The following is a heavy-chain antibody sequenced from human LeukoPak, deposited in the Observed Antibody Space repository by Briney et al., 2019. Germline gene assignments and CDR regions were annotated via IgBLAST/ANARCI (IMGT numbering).Heavy chain of an antibody. D-gene: IGHD5-24*01. CDR1: GFTFNNYN. J-gene: IGHJ4*02. CDR2: ITSSGTYI. V-gene: IGHV3-21*01. CDR3: AREAIRAGYNKFYFDY. Sequence: GGSLRLSCAASGFTFNNYNMNWVRQAPGKALEWVSSITSSGTYISYADSVKGRFTISRDNAKNSLYLQMNSLGPEDTAVYYCAREAIRAGYNKFYFDYWGQGTLVTVSS.